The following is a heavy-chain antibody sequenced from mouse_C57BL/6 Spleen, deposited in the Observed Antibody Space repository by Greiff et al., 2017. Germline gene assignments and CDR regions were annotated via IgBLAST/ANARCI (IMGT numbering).Heavy chain of an antibody. V-gene: IGHV3-6*01. CDR2: ISYDGSN. CDR3: ARVYDRGFAY. CDR1: GYSITSGYY. Sequence: EVKLMESGPGLVKPSQSLSLTCSVTGYSITSGYYWNWIRQFPGNKLEWMGYISYDGSNNYNPSLKNRISITRDTSKNQFFLKLNSVTTEDTATYYCARVYDRGFAYWGQGTLVTVSA. J-gene: IGHJ3*01. D-gene: IGHD2-3*01.